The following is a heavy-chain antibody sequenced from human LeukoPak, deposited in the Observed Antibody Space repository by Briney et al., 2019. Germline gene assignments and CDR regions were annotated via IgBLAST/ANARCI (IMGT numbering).Heavy chain of an antibody. J-gene: IGHJ4*02. CDR2: IKQDGSEK. D-gene: IGHD5/OR15-5a*01. CDR1: GFTLTSHW. V-gene: IGHV3-7*01. Sequence: GGSLRLSCAASGFTLTSHWLSWVRQAPGKGLEWVANIKQDGSEKFYVDSVKGRFTISRDNAKKSLYLQMNSLRAEDTAVYYCARPVYFAADYWGQGTLVTVSS. CDR3: ARPVYFAADY.